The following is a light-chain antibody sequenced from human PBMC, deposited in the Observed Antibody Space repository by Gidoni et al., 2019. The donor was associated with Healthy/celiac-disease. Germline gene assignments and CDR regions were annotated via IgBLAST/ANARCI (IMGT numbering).Light chain of an antibody. CDR2: GAS. J-gene: IGKJ3*01. CDR3: QHYGSSL. CDR1: QSVSSSY. Sequence: EIVLTQSPGTLSLSPGERASLSCRASQSVSSSYLAWYQQNPGQAPRLLIYGASSRATGIPDRFSGSGSGTDFTLTISRLEPEDFAVYYCQHYGSSLFGPGTKVDIK. V-gene: IGKV3-20*01.